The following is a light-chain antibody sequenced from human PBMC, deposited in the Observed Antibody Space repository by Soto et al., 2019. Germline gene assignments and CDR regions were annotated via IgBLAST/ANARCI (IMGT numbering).Light chain of an antibody. Sequence: EIVMTQSPATLSVSPGERATLSCRASQSVNSNLAWYQQKPGQAPRRLIYGASTRATGIPARFSGSGSGTEFTITIIRLQSEDVAVYYCQEYNNWSTFVQGTKVEIK. J-gene: IGKJ1*01. CDR3: QEYNNWST. V-gene: IGKV3-15*01. CDR1: QSVNSN. CDR2: GAS.